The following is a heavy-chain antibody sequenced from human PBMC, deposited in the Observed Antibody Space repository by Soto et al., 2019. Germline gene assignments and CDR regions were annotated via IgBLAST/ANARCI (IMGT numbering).Heavy chain of an antibody. V-gene: IGHV3-21*01. D-gene: IGHD2-2*01. CDR3: ARDSEYQLLFAITPPDV. J-gene: IGHJ6*02. CDR2: ISSSNSYI. Sequence: GGSLRLSCAASGFTFSSYSMNWVRQAPGKGLEGVSSISSSNSYIYYADKVKGRFTISRDNAKNSLYLQMNSLRAEDTALYYCARDSEYQLLFAITPPDVWGQGTTVTVSS. CDR1: GFTFSSYS.